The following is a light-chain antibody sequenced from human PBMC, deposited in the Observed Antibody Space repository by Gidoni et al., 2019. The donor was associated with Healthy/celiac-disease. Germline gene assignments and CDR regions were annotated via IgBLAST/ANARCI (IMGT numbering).Light chain of an antibody. CDR3: QQYDDWLPA. CDR1: QSISSN. J-gene: IGKJ1*01. V-gene: IGKV3-15*01. Sequence: EVVMTQSPATLSVSPGERATLSCRASQSISSNLAWYQQKPGQAPRLLIYGASTRATGIPARFSGSGSGTEFTLTISSLQSEDFDAYYCQQYDDWLPAFXQXTKVEIK. CDR2: GAS.